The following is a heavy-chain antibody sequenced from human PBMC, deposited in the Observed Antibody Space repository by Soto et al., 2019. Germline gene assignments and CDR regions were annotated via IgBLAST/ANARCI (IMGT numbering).Heavy chain of an antibody. D-gene: IGHD3-9*01. Sequence: PSETLSLTCSVSGDSIPNYYWNWIRQPPGKGLEWIGYIYYSGSTNYNPSLKSRVTVSLDTSKNQFSLRLTSVTAADTAVYYCARGRAEDYDFLTSYHPYYFAFWGPGTVVTVSS. J-gene: IGHJ4*02. V-gene: IGHV4-59*01. CDR1: GDSIPNYY. CDR2: IYYSGST. CDR3: ARGRAEDYDFLTSYHPYYFAF.